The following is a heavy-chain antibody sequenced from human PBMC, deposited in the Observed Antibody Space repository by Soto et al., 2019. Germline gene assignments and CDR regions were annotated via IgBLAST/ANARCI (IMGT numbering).Heavy chain of an antibody. D-gene: IGHD5-18*01. CDR2: IYYSGST. CDR3: ARDTPRGYSYGSFDY. Sequence: LSLTCTVSGGSISSGGYYWSWIRQHPGKGLEWIGYIYYSGSTYYNPSLKSRVTISVDTSKNQFSLKLSSVTAADTAVYYCARDTPRGYSYGSFDYWGQGTLVTVSS. V-gene: IGHV4-31*03. J-gene: IGHJ4*02. CDR1: GGSISSGGYY.